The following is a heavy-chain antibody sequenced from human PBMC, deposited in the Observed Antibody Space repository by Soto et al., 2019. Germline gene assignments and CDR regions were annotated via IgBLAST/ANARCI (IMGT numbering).Heavy chain of an antibody. Sequence: ASVKVSCKASGFTFTSSAVQWVRQARGQRLEWIGWIVVGSGNTNYAQKFQERVTITRDMSTSTAYMELSSLRSEDTAVYYCAAPRPPVYSCYGMDVWGQGTTVTVS. V-gene: IGHV1-58*01. CDR3: AAPRPPVYSCYGMDV. CDR2: IVVGSGNT. CDR1: GFTFTSSA. D-gene: IGHD6-6*01. J-gene: IGHJ6*02.